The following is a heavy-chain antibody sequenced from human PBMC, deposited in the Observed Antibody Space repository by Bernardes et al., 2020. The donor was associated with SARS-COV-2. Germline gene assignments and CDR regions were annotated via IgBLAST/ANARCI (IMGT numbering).Heavy chain of an antibody. CDR2: ISYDGDYQ. D-gene: IGHD2-2*01. CDR3: AKENPRLLYQSLSLNN. CDR1: RLMFSNYG. Sequence: GGSLRLSCAVSRLMFSNYGFHWVRQAPGKGLEWVAGISYDGDYQFHANSVKGRFTIFRDNSKNTLYLQMNSLKPEDTAVYFCAKENPRLLYQSLSLNNWGQGTLVTVSS. V-gene: IGHV3-30*18. J-gene: IGHJ4*02.